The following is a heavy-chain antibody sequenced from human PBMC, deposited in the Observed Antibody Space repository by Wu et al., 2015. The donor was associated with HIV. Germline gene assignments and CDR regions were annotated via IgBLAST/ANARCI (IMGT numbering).Heavy chain of an antibody. CDR3: ARTWIYDSSGYWGTN. V-gene: IGHV1-18*01. CDR2: ISVYNGKT. CDR1: GYTFTRYG. D-gene: IGHD3-22*01. J-gene: IGHJ4*03. Sequence: QVRLVQSGAEVRKTGASVKVSCMASGYTFTRYGISWVRRAPGQGLEWMGWISVYNGKTNYAQKFQDRVIMTADTSTSTVHMELRSLRPADTAFYYCARTWIYDSSGYWGTNWGRG.